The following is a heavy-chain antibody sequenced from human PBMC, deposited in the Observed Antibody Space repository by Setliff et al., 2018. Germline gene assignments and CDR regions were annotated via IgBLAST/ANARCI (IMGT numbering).Heavy chain of an antibody. D-gene: IGHD3-22*01. Sequence: SVKVSCKPSGYTFTDYYIHWVRQAPGQGLEWMGGIIPIFGTANYAQKFQGRVTITADESTSTAYMELSSLRSEDTAVYYCARDRPPYYYDSSGYYYSAGNFDYWGQGTLVTVS. J-gene: IGHJ4*02. V-gene: IGHV1-69*13. CDR2: IIPIFGTA. CDR1: GYTFTDYY. CDR3: ARDRPPYYYDSSGYYYSAGNFDY.